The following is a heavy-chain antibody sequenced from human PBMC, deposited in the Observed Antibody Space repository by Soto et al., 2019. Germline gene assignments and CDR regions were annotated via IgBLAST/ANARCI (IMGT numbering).Heavy chain of an antibody. D-gene: IGHD3-9*01. CDR3: ARLFSYYDILTGYRQLDY. Sequence: QVQLVQSGAEVKKPGASVKVSCKASGYTFTSYGISWVRQAPGQGLEWMGWISAYNGNTNYAQKLQGRVTMTTDTSTSRAYMGLRSLRSDDTAVYYCARLFSYYDILTGYRQLDYWGQGTLVTVSS. V-gene: IGHV1-18*01. CDR1: GYTFTSYG. J-gene: IGHJ4*02. CDR2: ISAYNGNT.